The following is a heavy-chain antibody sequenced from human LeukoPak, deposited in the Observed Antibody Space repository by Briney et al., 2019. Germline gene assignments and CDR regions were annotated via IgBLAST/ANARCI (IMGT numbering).Heavy chain of an antibody. Sequence: ASVKVSCKASGYTFTSYGISWVRQAPGQGLEWMGWISAYNGNTNYAQKLQGRVTMTTDTSTSTAYMELRSLRSDGTAVYYCARLITGTTEALVGWFDPWGQGTLVTVSS. CDR2: ISAYNGNT. D-gene: IGHD1-7*01. CDR3: ARLITGTTEALVGWFDP. V-gene: IGHV1-18*01. J-gene: IGHJ5*02. CDR1: GYTFTSYG.